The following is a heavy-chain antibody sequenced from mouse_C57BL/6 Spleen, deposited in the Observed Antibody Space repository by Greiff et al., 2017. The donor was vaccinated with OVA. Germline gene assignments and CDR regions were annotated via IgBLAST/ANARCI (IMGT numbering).Heavy chain of an antibody. CDR2: INPNNGGT. D-gene: IGHD4-1*01. V-gene: IGHV1-22*01. CDR1: GYTFTDYN. CDR3: ARALLGRGNY. J-gene: IGHJ2*01. Sequence: VHVKQSGPELVKPGASVKMSCKASGYTFTDYNMHWVKQSHGKSLEWIGYINPNNGGTSYNQKFKGKATLTVNKSSSTAYMELRSLTSEDSAVYYCARALLGRGNYWGQGTTLTVSS.